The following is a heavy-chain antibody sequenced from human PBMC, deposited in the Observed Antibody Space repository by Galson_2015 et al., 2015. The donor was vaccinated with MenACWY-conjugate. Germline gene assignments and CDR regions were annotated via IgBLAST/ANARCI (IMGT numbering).Heavy chain of an antibody. CDR3: ARPSRSVSAEV. Sequence: SLRLSCAASGFTFSSNWMNWARQAPGKGLEWVATIKPDGSDKNYVDSVKGRFTISRDNAKNSLYLEMNSLRGEDTAVYHCARPSRSVSAEVWGQGTLVTVSS. CDR1: GFTFSSNW. J-gene: IGHJ4*02. D-gene: IGHD1-14*01. V-gene: IGHV3-7*03. CDR2: IKPDGSDK.